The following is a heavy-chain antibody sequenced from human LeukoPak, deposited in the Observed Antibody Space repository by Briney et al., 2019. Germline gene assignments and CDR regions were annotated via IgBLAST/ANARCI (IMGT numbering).Heavy chain of an antibody. CDR1: GFSVNNYW. V-gene: IGHV3-7*01. J-gene: IGHJ6*03. Sequence: PGGSLRLSCAASGFSVNNYWMHWVRQAPGKGLEWVANIKEDGSQEHYVDSVKGRFTISRDNAKNSLYLQMNSLRAEDTAVYYCAKERDTAMDYYMDVWGKGTTVTVSS. CDR2: IKEDGSQE. D-gene: IGHD5-18*01. CDR3: AKERDTAMDYYMDV.